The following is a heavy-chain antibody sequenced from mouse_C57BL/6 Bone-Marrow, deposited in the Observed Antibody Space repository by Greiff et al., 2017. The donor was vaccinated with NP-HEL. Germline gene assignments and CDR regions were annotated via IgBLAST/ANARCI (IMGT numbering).Heavy chain of an antibody. J-gene: IGHJ3*01. D-gene: IGHD1-1*01. CDR2: ISSASSTI. CDR3: ARRGYGSLFAY. Sequence: EVMLVESGGGLVKPGGSLKLSCAASGFTFSDYGMHWVRQAPEQGLEWVAYISSASSTIYYADPVKGRFTISRDNAKNTLCLQMTSLRSEDTAMDYCARRGYGSLFAYWGQGTLVTVSA. CDR1: GFTFSDYG. V-gene: IGHV5-17*01.